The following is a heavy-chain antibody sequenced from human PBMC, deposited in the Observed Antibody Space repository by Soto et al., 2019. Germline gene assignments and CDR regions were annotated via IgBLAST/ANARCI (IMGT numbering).Heavy chain of an antibody. CDR2: ITWNSGSI. CDR1: GFTFDDYA. V-gene: IGHV3-9*01. J-gene: IGHJ4*02. CDR3: AKANYDRSGYDS. D-gene: IGHD3-22*01. Sequence: EVQLVESGGGLVQPGRSLRLSCAASGFTFDDYAMHWVRQVPGKGLEWVSGITWNSGSIGYADSVKGRFTISRHNARNSLYLQMNSLRAEDTALYYCAKANYDRSGYDSWGQGTLVTVSS.